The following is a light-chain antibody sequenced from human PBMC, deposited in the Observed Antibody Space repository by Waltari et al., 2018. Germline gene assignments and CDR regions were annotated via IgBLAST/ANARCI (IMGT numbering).Light chain of an antibody. J-gene: IGKJ1*01. Sequence: DSQMTQSPSYLSACVGDRDTITCRASQSISSYLNWYQQKPGKAPKLLIYAASSLQSGVPSRFSGSGSWTDFTLTISSLQPEDFATYYCQQSYSTPRTFGQGTKVEIK. CDR2: AAS. CDR1: QSISSY. CDR3: QQSYSTPRT. V-gene: IGKV1-39*01.